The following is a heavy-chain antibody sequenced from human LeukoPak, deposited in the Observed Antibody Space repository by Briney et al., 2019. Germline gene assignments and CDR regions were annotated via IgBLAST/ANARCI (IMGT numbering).Heavy chain of an antibody. Sequence: ASVKVSCKVSGYTLTGYYMHWVRQAPRQGLEWMGRINPNSGGTNYAQKFQGRVTMTRDTSISTAYMELSRLRSDDTAVYYCARGRHDYLVDYWGQGTLVTVSS. CDR3: ARGRHDYLVDY. V-gene: IGHV1-2*06. D-gene: IGHD4-11*01. CDR2: INPNSGGT. J-gene: IGHJ4*02. CDR1: GYTLTGYY.